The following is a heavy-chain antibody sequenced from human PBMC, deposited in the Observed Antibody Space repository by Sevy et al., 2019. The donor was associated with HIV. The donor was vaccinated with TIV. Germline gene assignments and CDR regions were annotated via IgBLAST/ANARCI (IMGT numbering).Heavy chain of an antibody. CDR1: GFTFNTHA. J-gene: IGHJ3*01. CDR2: ISGPGSST. D-gene: IGHD1-1*01. V-gene: IGHV3-23*01. Sequence: GGSLRLSCAASGFTFNTHAMNWVRQAPGKGLEWVSTISGPGSSTYYADSVKGRFTISRDNSKNTLHLQMHSLRADDSAIYYCAKALNPALESMLQVIFRTLKAFDVWGQGTMVTLSS. CDR3: AKALNPALESMLQVIFRTLKAFDV.